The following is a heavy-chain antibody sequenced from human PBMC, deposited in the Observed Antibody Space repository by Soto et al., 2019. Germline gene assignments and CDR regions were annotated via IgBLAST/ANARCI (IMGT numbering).Heavy chain of an antibody. V-gene: IGHV1-18*04. CDR3: ARDWDGYCSSTSCYWGMDV. CDR1: GYTFTSYG. CDR2: ISAYNGNT. D-gene: IGHD2-2*01. Sequence: RASVKVSCKASGYTFTSYGISWVRQAPGQGLEWMGWISAYNGNTNYAQKLQGRVTMTTDTSTSTAYMELRSLRSDDTAVYYCARDWDGYCSSTSCYWGMDVWGQGTTVTVSS. J-gene: IGHJ6*02.